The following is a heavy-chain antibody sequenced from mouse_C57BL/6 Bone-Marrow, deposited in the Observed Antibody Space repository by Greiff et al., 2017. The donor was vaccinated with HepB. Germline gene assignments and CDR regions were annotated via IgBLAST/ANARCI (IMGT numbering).Heavy chain of an antibody. J-gene: IGHJ2*01. CDR2: IHPNSGST. D-gene: IGHD1-1*01. CDR3: ARLDYGSFFDY. CDR1: GYTFTSYW. V-gene: IGHV1-64*01. Sequence: QVHVKQPGAELVKPGASVKLSCKASGYTFTSYWMHWVKQRPGQGLEWIGMIHPNSGSTNYNEKFKSKATLTVDKSSSTAYMQLSSLTSEDSAVYYCARLDYGSFFDYWGQGTTLTVSS.